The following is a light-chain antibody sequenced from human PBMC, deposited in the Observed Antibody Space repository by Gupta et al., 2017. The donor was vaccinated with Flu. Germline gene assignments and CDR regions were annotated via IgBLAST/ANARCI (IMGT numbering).Light chain of an antibody. J-gene: IGLJ3*02. V-gene: IGLV2-14*01. CDR2: EVS. Sequence: QSALTQPASVSGSPGQAITISCTGTSSDIGSYNYDSWYLQYPGKAPKVIIYEVSNRASWISSRFSGSQSGNTASLTISGLQAEDEGDYDCSSCTTSSIWVFGGGTRFTVL. CDR1: SSDIGSYNY. CDR3: SSCTTSSIWV.